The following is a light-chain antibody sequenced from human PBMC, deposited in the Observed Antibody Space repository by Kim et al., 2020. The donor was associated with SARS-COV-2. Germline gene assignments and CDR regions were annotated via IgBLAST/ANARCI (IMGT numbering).Light chain of an antibody. J-gene: IGLJ2*01. V-gene: IGLV2-8*01. CDR3: SSYAGRNDLV. Sequence: QSALTQPPSASGSPGQSVDISCTGTSSDVGRYNYVSWYQHHPGKAPKLIIYDVTKRPTGVPDRFSGSKSGNTASLTVSGLQAEDEADYYCSSYAGRNDLVFGGGTKVTVL. CDR2: DVT. CDR1: SSDVGRYNY.